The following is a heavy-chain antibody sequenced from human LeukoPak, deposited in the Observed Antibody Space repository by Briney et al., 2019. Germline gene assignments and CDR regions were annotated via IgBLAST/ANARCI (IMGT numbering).Heavy chain of an antibody. CDR3: ATRSSWYDAFDI. Sequence: ASVKVSCKVSGYTLTELSMHWVRQAPGKGLEWMGGFDPEDGETIYAQKFQGRVTMTEDTSTDTAYKELSSLRSEDTAVYYCATRSSWYDAFDIWGQGTMVTVSS. CDR2: FDPEDGET. D-gene: IGHD6-13*01. V-gene: IGHV1-24*01. CDR1: GYTLTELS. J-gene: IGHJ3*02.